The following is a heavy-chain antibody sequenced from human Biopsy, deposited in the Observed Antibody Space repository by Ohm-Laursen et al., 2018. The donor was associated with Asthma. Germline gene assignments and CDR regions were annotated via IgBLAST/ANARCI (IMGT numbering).Heavy chain of an antibody. CDR1: GFTFSSYG. D-gene: IGHD2-2*01. CDR3: ARISICRTTTCYSYFSYSMDV. V-gene: IGHV3-23*01. J-gene: IGHJ6*02. CDR2: ISPGAGST. Sequence: SLRLSCAASGFTFSSYGMNWVRQAPGKGLQWVSSISPGAGSTYYADSVRGRFTISRDNSNTVFLQMNSLRAEDTAVHYCARISICRTTTCYSYFSYSMDVWGQGTTVTVSS.